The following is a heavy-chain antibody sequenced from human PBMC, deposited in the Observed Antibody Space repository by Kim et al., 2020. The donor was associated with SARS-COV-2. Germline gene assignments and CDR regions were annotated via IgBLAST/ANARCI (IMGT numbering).Heavy chain of an antibody. V-gene: IGHV4-39*07. D-gene: IGHD2-2*02. CDR3: ARDRVWVPAAIGGDYYYGMDV. Sequence: SETLSLTCTVSGGSISSSSYYWGWIRQPPGKGLEWIGSIYYSGSTYYNPSLKSRVTISVDTSKNQFSLKLSSVTAADTAVYYCARDRVWVPAAIGGDYYYGMDVWGQGTTVTVSS. CDR1: GGSISSSSYY. CDR2: IYYSGST. J-gene: IGHJ6*02.